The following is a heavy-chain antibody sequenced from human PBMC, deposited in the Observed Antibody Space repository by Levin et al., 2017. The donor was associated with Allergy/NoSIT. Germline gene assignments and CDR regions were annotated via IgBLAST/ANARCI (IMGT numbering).Heavy chain of an antibody. Sequence: SGGSLRLSCAASAFTFSNYNMNWVRQAPGKGLEWVSSISSSSGYIYYADSVKGRFTISRDNAKNSLYLQMNSLRAEDTAVYYCARDLSSPAYNYYYHMDGWGKGTTVTVSS. V-gene: IGHV3-21*01. CDR3: ARDLSSPAYNYYYHMDG. CDR2: ISSSSGYI. J-gene: IGHJ6*03. CDR1: AFTFSNYN.